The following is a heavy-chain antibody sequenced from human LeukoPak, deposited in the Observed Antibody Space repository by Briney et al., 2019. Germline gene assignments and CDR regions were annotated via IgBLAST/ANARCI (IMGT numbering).Heavy chain of an antibody. CDR3: ANNWNLDH. CDR2: ISASGAST. CDR1: GFSVSSNY. V-gene: IGHV3-23*01. J-gene: IGHJ4*02. Sequence: GGSLRLSCAASGFSVSSNYINWVRQAPGKGLEWVSAISASGASTFYADSVKGRFTISRDDYKSTVFLQMNSLRAEDTAVYYCANNWNLDHWGQGNRVTVSS. D-gene: IGHD1-20*01.